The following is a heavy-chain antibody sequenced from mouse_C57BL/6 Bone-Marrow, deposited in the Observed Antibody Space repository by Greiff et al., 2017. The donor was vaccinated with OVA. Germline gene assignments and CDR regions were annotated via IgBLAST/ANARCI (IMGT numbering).Heavy chain of an antibody. V-gene: IGHV14-4*01. D-gene: IGHD4-1*01. CDR3: TPTGTVFAY. J-gene: IGHJ3*01. CDR1: GFNIKDDY. Sequence: VQLQQSGAELVRPGASVKLSCTASGFNIKDDYMHWVKQRPEQGLEWIGWIDPENGDTEYASQFQGKATIPADTSSNTAYLQLSSLTSEDTAVYYCTPTGTVFAYWGQGTLVTVSA. CDR2: IDPENGDT.